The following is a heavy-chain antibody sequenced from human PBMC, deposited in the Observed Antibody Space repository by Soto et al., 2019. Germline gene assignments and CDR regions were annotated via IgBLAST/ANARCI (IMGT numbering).Heavy chain of an antibody. CDR2: IYYSGST. D-gene: IGHD5-18*01. J-gene: IGHJ6*03. CDR3: ARLGYSYGYETYYMDV. V-gene: IGHV4-59*08. CDR1: GGSISSYY. Sequence: SETLSLTSTVSGGSISSYYWSWIRQPPGKGLEWIGYIYYSGSTNYNPSLKSRVTISVDTSKNQFSLKLSSVTAADTAVYYCARLGYSYGYETYYMDVWGKGTTVTVSS.